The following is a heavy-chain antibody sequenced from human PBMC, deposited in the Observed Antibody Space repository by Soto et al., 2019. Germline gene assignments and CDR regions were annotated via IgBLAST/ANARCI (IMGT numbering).Heavy chain of an antibody. J-gene: IGHJ4*02. CDR2: VYYSGST. CDR1: GVSINNYD. CDR3: ARVGVEMATTYFDY. D-gene: IGHD1-1*01. V-gene: IGHV4-59*01. Sequence: PSETLSLTSTASGVSINNYDWSWIRPSPGKGLEWIGYVYYSGSTNYNPSLKSRVTISVDTSKNQFSLKLSSVTAADTAVYYCARVGVEMATTYFDYWGQGTLVTVS.